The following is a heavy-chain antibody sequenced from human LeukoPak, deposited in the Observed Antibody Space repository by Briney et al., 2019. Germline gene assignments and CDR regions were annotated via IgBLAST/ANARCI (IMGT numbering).Heavy chain of an antibody. CDR2: INEDGGEI. Sequence: GGSLRLSCAASGFTFSNSWMTWVRQAPKKGLEWGASINEDGGEIHYVDSVKGRFTISRDNSKNTLYLQMNSLRAEDTAVYYCAKDRRGVTYYYDSSGYPSGGFDYWGQGTLVTVSS. CDR1: GFTFSNSW. CDR3: AKDRRGVTYYYDSSGYPSGGFDY. V-gene: IGHV3-7*01. J-gene: IGHJ4*02. D-gene: IGHD3-22*01.